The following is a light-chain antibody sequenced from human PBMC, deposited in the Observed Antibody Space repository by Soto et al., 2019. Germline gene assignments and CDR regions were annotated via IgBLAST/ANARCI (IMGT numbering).Light chain of an antibody. CDR1: SSDVGGYNY. V-gene: IGLV2-8*01. CDR2: EVS. Sequence: QSALTQPPSASGSPGQSVTISCTGTSSDVGGYNYVSWHQQHPGKAPKVIIYEVSKRPSGVPDRFFGSKSGNTASLTVSGLQAEDEADYYCSSYAGSPVVFGGGTHLTVL. CDR3: SSYAGSPVV. J-gene: IGLJ2*01.